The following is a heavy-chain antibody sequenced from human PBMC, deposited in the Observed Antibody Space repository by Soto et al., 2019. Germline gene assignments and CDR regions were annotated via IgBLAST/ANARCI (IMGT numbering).Heavy chain of an antibody. V-gene: IGHV3-48*02. CDR1: GFTFSSCS. CDR2: ISSSSSTI. CDR3: ARASAALNWFDP. J-gene: IGHJ5*02. Sequence: PGGALRLSCASSGFTFSSCSMNWVRQAPGKGLEWVSYISSSSSTIYYADSVQGRFTISRDNAKNSLYLQMNSLRDEDTAVYYCARASAALNWFDPWGQGT. D-gene: IGHD2-2*01.